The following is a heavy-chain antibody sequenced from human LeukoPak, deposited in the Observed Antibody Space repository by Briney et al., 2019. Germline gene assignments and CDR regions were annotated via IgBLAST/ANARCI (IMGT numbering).Heavy chain of an antibody. CDR1: GGSISSGGYY. D-gene: IGHD3-10*01. V-gene: IGHV4-31*03. Sequence: SETLSLTCTVSGGSISSGGYYWSWIRQPPGKGLEWIGYIYYSGSTYYKPSLKSRVTISVDTSKNQFSLKLSSVTAADTAVYYCARAPYGSGDYYFDYWGQGTLVTVSS. CDR2: IYYSGST. CDR3: ARAPYGSGDYYFDY. J-gene: IGHJ4*02.